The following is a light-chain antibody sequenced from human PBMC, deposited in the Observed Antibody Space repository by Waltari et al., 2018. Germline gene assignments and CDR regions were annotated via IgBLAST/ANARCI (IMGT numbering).Light chain of an antibody. CDR2: VNN. CDR1: SSNILADHD. CDR3: QSFDTSLSDGVV. Sequence: HSIMTHPPPVSGAPGQRVPIPCACRSSNILADHDVTWYQYLPGRGPKLPIYVNNPRPSGVPDPFSGSKSGTSASLTITGLEAEDEADYYYQSFDTSLSDGVVFGGGTKV. V-gene: IGLV1-40*02. J-gene: IGLJ2*01.